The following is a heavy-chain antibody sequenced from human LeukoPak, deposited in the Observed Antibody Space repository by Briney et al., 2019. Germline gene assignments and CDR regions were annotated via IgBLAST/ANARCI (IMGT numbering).Heavy chain of an antibody. Sequence: PSETLSLTCVVSGNSISSDFWWSWVRQPPGKGLEWIGEIFHDGSTNYNPSLESRLTMSVDKSKNHFSLELSSVTAADTAVYFCARMKSNGLDYWGQGTLVTVSS. CDR1: GNSISSDFW. CDR2: IFHDGST. J-gene: IGHJ4*02. V-gene: IGHV4-4*02. D-gene: IGHD4-11*01. CDR3: ARMKSNGLDY.